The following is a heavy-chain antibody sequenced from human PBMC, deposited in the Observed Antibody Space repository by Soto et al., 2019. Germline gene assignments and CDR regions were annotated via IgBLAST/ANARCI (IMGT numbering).Heavy chain of an antibody. CDR2: IKSKTHGETT. D-gene: IGHD3-10*01. Sequence: EVQLVESGGDLVKPGGSLRLSCAASGFTFSDAWMHWVRQAPGKGLEWVGRIKSKTHGETTDYAAPVKGRFTISRDDSKNTAYLQMNSLKTEDTGVYYCTTGEGNYFDSWGPGTLVTASS. J-gene: IGHJ4*02. CDR3: TTGEGNYFDS. V-gene: IGHV3-15*07. CDR1: GFTFSDAW.